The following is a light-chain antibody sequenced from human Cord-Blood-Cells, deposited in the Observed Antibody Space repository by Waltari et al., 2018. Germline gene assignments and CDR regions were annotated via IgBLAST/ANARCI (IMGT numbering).Light chain of an antibody. CDR1: SSAVGRYNL. CDR2: EVS. V-gene: IGLV2-23*02. Sequence: QSALTQPASVSGSPGQSITISCTGTSSAVGRYNLVPWYQQHPGKATKLMIYEVSKRPSGVSNRFSGSKSDNTASLTISGLQAEDEADYYCCSYAGSSTFPVFGGGTKLTVL. J-gene: IGLJ2*01. CDR3: CSYAGSSTFPV.